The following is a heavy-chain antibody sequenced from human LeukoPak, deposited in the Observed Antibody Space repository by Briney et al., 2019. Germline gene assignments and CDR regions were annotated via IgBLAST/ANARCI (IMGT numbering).Heavy chain of an antibody. J-gene: IGHJ4*02. CDR2: ISGSGGST. CDR1: GFTFSTHD. V-gene: IGHV3-23*01. CDR3: AKPAKTDYADY. D-gene: IGHD1-14*01. Sequence: GGSLRLSCGASGFTFSTHDMNWVRQAPGKGLEWVSAISGSGGSTYYADSVKGRFTISRDNSKNTLYLQMNSLRAEDTAVYYCAKPAKTDYADYWGQGTLVTVSS.